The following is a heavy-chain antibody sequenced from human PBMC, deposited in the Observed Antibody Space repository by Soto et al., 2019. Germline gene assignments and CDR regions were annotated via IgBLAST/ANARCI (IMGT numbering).Heavy chain of an antibody. J-gene: IGHJ6*02. CDR1: GFTFSDYY. D-gene: IGHD1-1*01. CDR3: ARAQGNDYYYYGMDV. CDR2: ISSSGSTI. Sequence: GGSLRLSCAASGFTFSDYYMSWIRQAAGKGLEWVSYISSSGSTIYYADSVKGRFTISRDNAKNSLYLQMNSLRAEDTAVYYCARAQGNDYYYYGMDVWGQGTTVTVSS. V-gene: IGHV3-11*01.